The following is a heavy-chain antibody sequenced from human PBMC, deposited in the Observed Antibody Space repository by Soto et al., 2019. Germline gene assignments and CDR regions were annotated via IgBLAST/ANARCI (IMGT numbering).Heavy chain of an antibody. CDR1: GFTFSSYA. CDR2: ISTNGGST. CDR3: VKGEYYYDSSGYYPFDY. D-gene: IGHD3-22*01. Sequence: PGGSLRLCCSASGFTFSSYAMHWVRQAPGKGLEYVSSISTNGGSTHYADSVKGRFTISRDNSKNTHYLQMSSLRADDTAVYYCVKGEYYYDSSGYYPFDYWGQGT. J-gene: IGHJ4*02. V-gene: IGHV3-64D*06.